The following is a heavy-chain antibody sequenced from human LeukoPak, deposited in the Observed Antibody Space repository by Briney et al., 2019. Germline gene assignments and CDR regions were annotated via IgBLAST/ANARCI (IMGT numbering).Heavy chain of an antibody. CDR1: GFTFSSYA. CDR3: AKADDYAGDY. Sequence: PGGSLRLSCAASGFTFSSYAMHWVRQAPGKGLEWVAVISYDGSNKYYADSVKGRFTISRDNSKNTLYLQMNSLRAEDTAVYYCAKADDYAGDYWGQGTLVTVSS. V-gene: IGHV3-30*04. D-gene: IGHD4-17*01. CDR2: ISYDGSNK. J-gene: IGHJ4*02.